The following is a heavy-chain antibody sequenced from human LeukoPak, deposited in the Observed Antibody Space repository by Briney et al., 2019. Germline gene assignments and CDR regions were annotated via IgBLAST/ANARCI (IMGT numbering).Heavy chain of an antibody. V-gene: IGHV3-43D*03. D-gene: IGHD3-16*02. CDR3: AKVVGELSLYSAFDI. CDR1: GFTFNNYA. CDR2: ISWDGGST. J-gene: IGHJ3*02. Sequence: PGGSLRLSCVASGFTFNNYAMTWVRQAPGKGLEWVSLISWDGGSTYYADSVKGRFTISRDNSKNSLYLQMNSLRAEDTALYYCAKVVGELSLYSAFDIWGQGTMVTVSS.